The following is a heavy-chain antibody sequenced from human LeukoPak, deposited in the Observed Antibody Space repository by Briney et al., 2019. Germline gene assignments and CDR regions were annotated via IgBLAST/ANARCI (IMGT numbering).Heavy chain of an antibody. CDR3: ARIDTYYYDSSGYYSAFDI. CDR1: GFTFYNYG. D-gene: IGHD3-22*01. V-gene: IGHV3-20*04. CDR2: INWNGGST. J-gene: IGHJ3*02. Sequence: PGGSLRLSCAASGFTFYNYGMSCVRQAPGKGLEWVSGINWNGGSTGYADSVKGRSTISRDNAKNSLYLQMNSLRAEDTALYYCARIDTYYYDSSGYYSAFDIWGQGTIVTVSS.